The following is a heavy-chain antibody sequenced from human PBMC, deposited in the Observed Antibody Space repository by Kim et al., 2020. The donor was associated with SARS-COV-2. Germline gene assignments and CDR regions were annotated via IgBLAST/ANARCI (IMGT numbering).Heavy chain of an antibody. CDR3: ARGGFPIGARALRFDY. CDR2: ISYDGSNK. J-gene: IGHJ4*02. V-gene: IGHV3-30*04. Sequence: GGSLRLSCAASGFTFSSYAMHWVRQAPGKGLEWVAVISYDGSNKYYVDSVKGRFTISRDNSKNTLYLQMNSLRAEDTAVYYCARGGFPIGARALRFDYWGQGTLVTVSS. D-gene: IGHD6-6*01. CDR1: GFTFSSYA.